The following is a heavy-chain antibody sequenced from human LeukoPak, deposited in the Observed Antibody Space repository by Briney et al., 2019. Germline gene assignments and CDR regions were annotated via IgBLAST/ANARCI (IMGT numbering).Heavy chain of an antibody. D-gene: IGHD1-26*01. CDR3: ARGLVGATGAYYFDY. V-gene: IGHV3-21*01. CDR2: ISSSSSYI. Sequence: GGSLRLSCAASGFTFSSYSMNWVRQAPGKGLEWVSSISSSSSYIYYADSVKGRFTISRDNAKNSLYLQINSLRAEDTAVYYCARGLVGATGAYYFDYWGQGTLVTVSS. J-gene: IGHJ4*02. CDR1: GFTFSSYS.